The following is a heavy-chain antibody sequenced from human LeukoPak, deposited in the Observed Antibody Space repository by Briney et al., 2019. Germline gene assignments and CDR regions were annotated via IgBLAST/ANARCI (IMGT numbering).Heavy chain of an antibody. CDR2: ISYDGSNK. Sequence: GGSLRLSCAASGFTFSSYGMHWVRQAPGKGLEWVAVISYDGSNKYYADSVKGQFTISRDNSKNTLYLQMNSLRAEDTAVYYCAKAWIQLYLPDYWGQGTLVTVSS. CDR1: GFTFSSYG. J-gene: IGHJ4*02. D-gene: IGHD5-18*01. CDR3: AKAWIQLYLPDY. V-gene: IGHV3-30*18.